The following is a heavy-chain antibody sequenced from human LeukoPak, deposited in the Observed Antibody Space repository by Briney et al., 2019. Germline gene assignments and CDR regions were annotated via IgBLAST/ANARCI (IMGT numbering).Heavy chain of an antibody. J-gene: IGHJ4*02. D-gene: IGHD6-19*01. CDR3: AIHSYSSGCLH. Sequence: PSQTLSLTCTVSGGSISSGGYYWSWIRQPPGKGLEWIGYIYHSGSTYYNPSLKSRVTISVDRSKNQFSLKLSSVTAADTAVYYCAIHSYSSGCLHWGQGTLVTVSS. CDR2: IYHSGST. V-gene: IGHV4-30-2*01. CDR1: GGSISSGGYY.